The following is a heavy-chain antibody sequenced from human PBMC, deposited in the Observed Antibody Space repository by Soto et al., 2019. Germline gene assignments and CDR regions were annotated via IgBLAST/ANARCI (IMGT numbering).Heavy chain of an antibody. Sequence: GGSLRLSCAASGFTFSSYSMNWVRQAPGKGLEWVSSISSSSSYIYYADSVKGRFTISRDNAKNSLYLQMNSLRAEDTAVYYCARDYGDYVSVYYFDYWGQGTLVTVSS. D-gene: IGHD4-17*01. V-gene: IGHV3-21*01. CDR1: GFTFSSYS. CDR3: ARDYGDYVSVYYFDY. J-gene: IGHJ4*02. CDR2: ISSSSSYI.